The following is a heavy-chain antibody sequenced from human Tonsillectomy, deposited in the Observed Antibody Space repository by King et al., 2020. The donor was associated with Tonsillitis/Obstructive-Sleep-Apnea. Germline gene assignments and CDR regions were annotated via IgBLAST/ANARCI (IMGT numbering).Heavy chain of an antibody. CDR3: ARARLRSTLNWFDP. J-gene: IGHJ5*02. Sequence: QLVQSGAEVKKPGASVKVSCKASGYTFTGYYMHWVRQAPGQGLEWMGWINPNSGGTNYAQKFQGRVTMTRDTSISTACMELSRLRSDDTAVYYCARARLRSTLNWFDPWGQGTLVTVSS. CDR1: GYTFTGYY. CDR2: INPNSGGT. V-gene: IGHV1-2*02. D-gene: IGHD3-16*01.